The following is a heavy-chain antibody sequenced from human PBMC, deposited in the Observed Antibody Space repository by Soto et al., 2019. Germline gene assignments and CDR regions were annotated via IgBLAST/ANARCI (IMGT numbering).Heavy chain of an antibody. CDR2: ISSSGTYT. CDR1: GFSFSDYY. D-gene: IGHD3-22*01. Sequence: GGSLGLSCAASGFSFSDYYMNWIRQAPGKGLEWISYISSSGTYTNYADSVRGRFTMSRDSAKNSLFLQMDGLRAEDTAVYYCARAKLVVEGRFDYWGQGTLVTVS. CDR3: ARAKLVVEGRFDY. V-gene: IGHV3-11*06. J-gene: IGHJ4*02.